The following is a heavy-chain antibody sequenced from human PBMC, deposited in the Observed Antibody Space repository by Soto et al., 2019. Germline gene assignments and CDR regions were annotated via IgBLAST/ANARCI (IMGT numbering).Heavy chain of an antibody. Sequence: QVTLKESGPVLVKPTETLTLTCTVSGFSLSNARMGVSWIRQPPGKAREWLAHIFSNDEKSYSTSLKSRLTISKDTSKSQVVLTMTNMDPVDTATYYCAREYYDFWSGYRDEDWGQGTLVTVSS. D-gene: IGHD3-3*01. V-gene: IGHV2-26*01. J-gene: IGHJ4*02. CDR1: GFSLSNARMG. CDR2: IFSNDEK. CDR3: AREYYDFWSGYRDED.